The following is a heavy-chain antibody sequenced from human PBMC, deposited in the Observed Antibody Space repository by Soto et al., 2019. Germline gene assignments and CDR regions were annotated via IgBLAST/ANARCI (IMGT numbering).Heavy chain of an antibody. V-gene: IGHV4-4*02. Sequence: QVQLQESGPGLVKPSETLSLTCAVSGGPINTVNWWSWVRQAPGKGLEWIGEIYHSGSTNYNPSLKSRVSISVDKSKNYFSLTLTSVTDADTAVYYCARRAFSGGWRPFDPWGRGTLVTVST. D-gene: IGHD6-19*01. J-gene: IGHJ5*02. CDR3: ARRAFSGGWRPFDP. CDR1: GGPINTVNW. CDR2: IYHSGST.